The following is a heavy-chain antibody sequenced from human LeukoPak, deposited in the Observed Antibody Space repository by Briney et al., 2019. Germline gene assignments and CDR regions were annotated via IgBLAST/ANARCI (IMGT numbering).Heavy chain of an antibody. CDR2: IHSGGET. CDR1: GFSVSNNY. D-gene: IGHD3-22*01. Sequence: GGSLRLSCAASGFSVSNNYMSWVRQAPGKGLEWVSVIHSGGETYYTDSVKGRFTISRDNSKNTLYLQTNSLRAEDTAVYYCRRAGVYSASSGYGPDRWGQGTLVTVSS. V-gene: IGHV3-53*01. J-gene: IGHJ5*02. CDR3: RRAGVYSASSGYGPDR.